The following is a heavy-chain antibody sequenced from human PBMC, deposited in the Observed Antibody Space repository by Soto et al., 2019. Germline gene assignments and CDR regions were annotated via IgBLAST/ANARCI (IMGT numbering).Heavy chain of an antibody. J-gene: IGHJ6*03. D-gene: IGHD1-26*01. V-gene: IGHV4-39*01. CDR1: GGSISSSSYY. CDR2: IYYSGST. CDR3: ARQGWSEYYYYYYMDV. Sequence: SETLSLTCTVSGGSISSSSYYWGWIRQPPGKGLEWIGSIYYSGSTYYNPSLKSRVTISVDTSKNQFSLKLSSVTAADTAVYYCARQGWSEYYYYYYMDVWGKGTTVTVSS.